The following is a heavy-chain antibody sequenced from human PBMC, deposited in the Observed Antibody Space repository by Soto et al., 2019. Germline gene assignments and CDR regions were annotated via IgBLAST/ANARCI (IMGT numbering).Heavy chain of an antibody. CDR1: GGSISSYF. CDR2: VYYTGTT. Sequence: SETLSLTCTVSGGSISSYFYIWVRQPPGKGLEWIGSVYYTGTTDYNPSLKSRVTISVDTSKTQFSLSLRSVTAADTAVYYCARDLAAVPRAFDYWGRGTLVTVSS. J-gene: IGHJ4*02. CDR3: ARDLAAVPRAFDY. D-gene: IGHD6-13*01. V-gene: IGHV4-59*01.